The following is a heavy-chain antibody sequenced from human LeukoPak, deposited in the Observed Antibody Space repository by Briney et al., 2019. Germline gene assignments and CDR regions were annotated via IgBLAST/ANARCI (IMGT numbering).Heavy chain of an antibody. D-gene: IGHD2-2*01. CDR3: TTGLGPYCSSTSCRWDDY. CDR2: ISGGGGAT. V-gene: IGHV3-23*01. CDR1: GVTLSNYA. Sequence: GGSLRLSCVASGVTLSNYAMSWARQAPGKGLEWVSAISGGGGATSYADSVKGRFTISRDNSKNTLYLQMNSLKTEGTAVYYCTTGLGPYCSSTSCRWDDYWGQGTLVTVSS. J-gene: IGHJ4*02.